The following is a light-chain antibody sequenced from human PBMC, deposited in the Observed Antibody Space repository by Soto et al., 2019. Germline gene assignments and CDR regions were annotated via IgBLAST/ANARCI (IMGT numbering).Light chain of an antibody. Sequence: DIQMTQSPASLSASVGDRVTISCRASQSISSYLNWYQQKPGKAPKLLIYAASSLHSGVPSRFSGSGSGTDFTLTISSLQPEDFATYYCQQSYSSPRGFGQGTKVEIK. CDR2: AAS. CDR3: QQSYSSPRG. V-gene: IGKV1-39*01. CDR1: QSISSY. J-gene: IGKJ1*01.